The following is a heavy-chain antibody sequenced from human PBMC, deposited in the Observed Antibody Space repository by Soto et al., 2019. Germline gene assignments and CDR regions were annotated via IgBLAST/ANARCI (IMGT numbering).Heavy chain of an antibody. Sequence: SETLSLTCTVSGGSISSSSYYWGWIRQPPGKGLEWIGSIYYSGSTYYNPSLKSRVTISVDTSKNQFSLKLSSVTAADTAVYYCARQMSSSWRGWFDPWGQGTLVTVSS. J-gene: IGHJ5*02. D-gene: IGHD6-13*01. CDR2: IYYSGST. CDR1: GGSISSSSYY. V-gene: IGHV4-39*01. CDR3: ARQMSSSWRGWFDP.